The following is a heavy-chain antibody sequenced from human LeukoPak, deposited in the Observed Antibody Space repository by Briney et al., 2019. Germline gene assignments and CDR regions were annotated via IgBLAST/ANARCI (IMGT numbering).Heavy chain of an antibody. CDR3: ARVSYYDFWSHAFDI. V-gene: IGHV4-4*07. CDR2: IYTSGST. Sequence: SETLSLTCTVSGGSISSYYWSWIRQPAGKGLEWIGRIYTSGSTNYNPSLKSRVTMPVDTSKNQFSLKLSSVTAADTAVYYCARVSYYDFWSHAFDIWGQGTMVTVSS. J-gene: IGHJ3*02. D-gene: IGHD3-3*01. CDR1: GGSISSYY.